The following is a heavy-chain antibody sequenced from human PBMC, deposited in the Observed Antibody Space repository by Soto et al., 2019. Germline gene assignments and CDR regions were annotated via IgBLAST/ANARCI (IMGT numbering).Heavy chain of an antibody. CDR3: ARDSIRPKPLAVAGEGTDY. J-gene: IGHJ4*02. D-gene: IGHD6-19*01. CDR1: GFTFSSYW. V-gene: IGHV3-7*03. CDR2: IKQDGSEK. Sequence: EVQLVESGGGLVQPGGSLRLSCAASGFTFSSYWMSWVRQAPGKGLEWVANIKQDGSEKYYVYSVKGRFTISRDNAKNSLYLQMNSLRAEDTAVYYCARDSIRPKPLAVAGEGTDYWGQGTLVTVSS.